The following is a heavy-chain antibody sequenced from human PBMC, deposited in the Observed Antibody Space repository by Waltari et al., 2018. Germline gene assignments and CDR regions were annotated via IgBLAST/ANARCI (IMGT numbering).Heavy chain of an antibody. CDR1: GGSFSGYY. CDR2: SNQSGST. D-gene: IGHD3-3*01. J-gene: IGHJ4*02. Sequence: QVQLQQWGAGLLKPSETLSLTCAVYGGSFSGYYWSWIRQPPGKGLEWIGESNQSGSTNYNPSLKSRVTISVDTSKNQFSLKLSSVTAADTAVYYCARGQGLLRFLEWLSGSFDYWGQGTLVTVSS. V-gene: IGHV4-34*01. CDR3: ARGQGLLRFLEWLSGSFDY.